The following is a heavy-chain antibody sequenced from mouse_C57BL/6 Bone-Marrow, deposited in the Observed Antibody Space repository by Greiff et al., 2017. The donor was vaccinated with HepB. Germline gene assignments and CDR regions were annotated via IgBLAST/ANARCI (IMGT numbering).Heavy chain of an antibody. CDR3: ARDWYFDY. CDR1: GYAFSSSW. Sequence: QVQLQQSGPELVKPGASVKISCKASGYAFSSSWMNWVKQRPGKGLEWIGRIYPGDGDTNYNGKFKGKATLTADKSSSTAYMQLSRLTSEDSAVYFCARDWYFDYWGQGTTLTVSS. D-gene: IGHD4-1*01. J-gene: IGHJ2*01. V-gene: IGHV1-82*01. CDR2: IYPGDGDT.